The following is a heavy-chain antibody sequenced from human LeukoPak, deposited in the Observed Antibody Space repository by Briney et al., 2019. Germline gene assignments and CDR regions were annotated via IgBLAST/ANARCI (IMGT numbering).Heavy chain of an antibody. V-gene: IGHV3-64D*06. Sequence: RAGGSLRLSCSASGFTFTSHVMRWVRQAPGKGLQYVSGISMNVQTTYYAGSVKGRFTISRGSSKNTVYLQMNSLTAEDTAVYYCVREGLERRTNFDYWGQGTLVSVSS. CDR3: VREGLERRTNFDY. D-gene: IGHD1-1*01. CDR2: ISMNVQTT. CDR1: GFTFTSHV. J-gene: IGHJ4*02.